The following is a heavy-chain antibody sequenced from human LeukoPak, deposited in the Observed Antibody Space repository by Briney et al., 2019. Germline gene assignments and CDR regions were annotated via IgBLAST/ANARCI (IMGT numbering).Heavy chain of an antibody. V-gene: IGHV4-30-2*01. Sequence: PSETLSFTCAVSGGSISSGGYSWSWIRQPPGKGLEWIGYIYHSGSTNYNPSLKSRVTISVDTSKNQFSLKLSSVTAADTAVYYCARATITMIVGGRYFDYWGQGTLVTVSS. CDR3: ARATITMIVGGRYFDY. D-gene: IGHD3-22*01. J-gene: IGHJ4*02. CDR2: IYHSGST. CDR1: GGSISSGGYS.